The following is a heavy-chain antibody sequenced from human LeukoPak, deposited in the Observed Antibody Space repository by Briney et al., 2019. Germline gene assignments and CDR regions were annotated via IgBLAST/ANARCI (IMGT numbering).Heavy chain of an antibody. J-gene: IGHJ4*02. CDR1: GYSFTSYW. V-gene: IGHV5-51*01. CDR3: ARQWLFDY. Sequence: GESLKISCKGSGYSFTSYWIGWVRQMPGKGLEWIGIINPVDSDTRHSPSFQGQVTISADKSISTAYLQWSSLKASDTAIYYCARQWLFDYWGQGTLVTVSS. D-gene: IGHD6-19*01. CDR2: INPVDSDT.